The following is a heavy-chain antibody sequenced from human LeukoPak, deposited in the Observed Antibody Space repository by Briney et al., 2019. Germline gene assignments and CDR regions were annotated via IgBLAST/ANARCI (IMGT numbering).Heavy chain of an antibody. CDR3: ARAGFYPLTGTTLIDY. J-gene: IGHJ4*02. Sequence: RASVKVSCKTSGYTFSSYAITWVRQAPGQGLQWMGWISAYNGNAKSAQSVQGRVTITTDTSTSTAYMDLRSLTSDDTAVYFCARAGFYPLTGTTLIDYWGQGTLVTVSS. D-gene: IGHD1-7*01. CDR2: ISAYNGNA. V-gene: IGHV1-18*01. CDR1: GYTFSSYA.